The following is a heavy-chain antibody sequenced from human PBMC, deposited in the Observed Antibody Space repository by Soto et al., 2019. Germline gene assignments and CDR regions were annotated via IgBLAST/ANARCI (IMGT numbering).Heavy chain of an antibody. CDR2: INAGNGNT. CDR3: AWDGSGSYYNPFDY. Sequence: QVQLVQSGAEVKKPGASVKVSCKASGYTFTSYAMHWVRQAPGQRLEWMGWINAGNGNTKYSQKFQGRVTITRDTSASSAYMELSSLRSEDTAVYYCAWDGSGSYYNPFDYWGQGTLVTVSS. D-gene: IGHD3-10*01. CDR1: GYTFTSYA. V-gene: IGHV1-3*01. J-gene: IGHJ4*02.